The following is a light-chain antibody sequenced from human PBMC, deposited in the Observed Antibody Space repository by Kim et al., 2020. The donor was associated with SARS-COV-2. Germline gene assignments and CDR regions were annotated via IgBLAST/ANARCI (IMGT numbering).Light chain of an antibody. CDR2: GNT. J-gene: IGLJ2*01. CDR3: AAWDDTLSARL. CDR1: DSNIAKTF. Sequence: ELTQPPSVSGPPGQSVTISCSGGDSNIAKTFVYWYQQLPGTAPKLLIFGNTQRPSGVPDRFSGSKSGTSASLAISGLRPEDEADYYCAAWDDTLSARLFGGGTKLTVL. V-gene: IGLV1-47*02.